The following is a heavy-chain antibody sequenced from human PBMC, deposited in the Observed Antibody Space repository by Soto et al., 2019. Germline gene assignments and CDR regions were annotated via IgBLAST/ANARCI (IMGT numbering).Heavy chain of an antibody. CDR2: IKPRSGET. Sequence: QVHLVQSGDEVGEPGASVKVSCKASGYNFNDYFMHWVRQAPGQGLEWMEWIKPRSGETKYEQKFHGRVTLTSDMSIRTAYMEGTRVTADDTDVYVCAAETGADTFDYWGQGTLVIVST. CDR3: AAETGADTFDY. V-gene: IGHV1-2*02. CDR1: GYNFNDYF. D-gene: IGHD1-26*01. J-gene: IGHJ4*02.